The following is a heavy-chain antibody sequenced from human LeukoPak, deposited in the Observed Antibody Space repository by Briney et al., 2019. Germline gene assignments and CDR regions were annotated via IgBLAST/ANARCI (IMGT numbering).Heavy chain of an antibody. J-gene: IGHJ4*02. CDR2: MNPNSGNT. Sequence: ASVKVSCKASGYTFTSYDINWVRQATGQGLEWMGWMNPNSGNTGYAQKFQGRVTMTRNTSISTAYMELSSLRSEDTAVYYCARGLGVAGLWFGELSGYWGQGTLVTVSS. CDR1: GYTFTSYD. CDR3: ARGLGVAGLWFGELSGY. D-gene: IGHD3-10*01. V-gene: IGHV1-8*01.